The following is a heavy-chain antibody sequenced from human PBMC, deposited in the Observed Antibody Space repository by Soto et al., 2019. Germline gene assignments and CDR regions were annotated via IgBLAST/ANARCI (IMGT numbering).Heavy chain of an antibody. Sequence: QVPLVESGGGVVQPGRSLRLSCAASGFTFSSYAMHRVRQAPGKGLEWVAVISYDGSNKYYADSVKGRFTISRDNSKNTLYLQMNSLRAEDTAVYYCARILLSAAGGSYDGAFDIRGQGTMVTVSS. CDR2: ISYDGSNK. CDR3: ARILLSAAGGSYDGAFDI. D-gene: IGHD2-21*02. CDR1: GFTFSSYA. J-gene: IGHJ3*02. V-gene: IGHV3-30-3*01.